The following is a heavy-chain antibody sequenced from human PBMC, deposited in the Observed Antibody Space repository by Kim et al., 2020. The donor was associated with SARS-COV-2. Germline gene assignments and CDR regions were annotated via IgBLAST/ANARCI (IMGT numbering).Heavy chain of an antibody. CDR3: ARDGTDNWFDP. CDR1: GGSISSGGYY. Sequence: SETLSLTCTVSGGSISSGGYYWSWIRQHPGKGLEWIGYIYYSGSTYYNPSLKSRVTISVDTSKNQFSLKLSSVTAADTAVYYCARDGTDNWFDPWGQGTLVTVSS. V-gene: IGHV4-31*03. J-gene: IGHJ5*02. CDR2: IYYSGST.